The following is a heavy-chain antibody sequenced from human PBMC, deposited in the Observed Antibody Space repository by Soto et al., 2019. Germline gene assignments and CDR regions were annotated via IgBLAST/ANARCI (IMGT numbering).Heavy chain of an antibody. J-gene: IGHJ5*01. CDR1: GFGFANYE. Sequence: GSLRLSCAASGFGFANYEMPWVRQAPGKGLDWVAYINGGGDVKYYADSVEGRFTISRDNAKNALFLQMDNLRAEDTAIYYCARLSGDGFWKSYSPYNLFESWGQGALVTVSS. V-gene: IGHV3-48*03. CDR3: ARLSGDGFWKSYSPYNLFES. D-gene: IGHD2-15*01. CDR2: INGGGDVK.